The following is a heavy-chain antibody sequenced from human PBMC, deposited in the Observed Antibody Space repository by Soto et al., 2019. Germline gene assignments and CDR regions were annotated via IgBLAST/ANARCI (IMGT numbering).Heavy chain of an antibody. CDR3: ARDGSEAAAGPGWFDP. CDR2: ISAYNGNT. CDR1: RYTFTSYD. V-gene: IGHV1-18*01. J-gene: IGHJ5*02. Sequence: ASVKVSCKASRYTFTSYDINWVRQATEQGLEWMGWISAYNGNTNYAQKLQGRVTMTTDTSTSTAYMELRSRRSDDTAVYYCARDGSEAAAGPGWFDPWGQGTLVTVSS. D-gene: IGHD6-13*01.